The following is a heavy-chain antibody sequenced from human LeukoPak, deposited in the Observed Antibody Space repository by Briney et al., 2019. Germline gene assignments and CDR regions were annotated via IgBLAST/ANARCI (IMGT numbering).Heavy chain of an antibody. J-gene: IGHJ4*02. CDR2: IYYSGST. V-gene: IGHV4-39*01. CDR1: GGSISSSSYY. D-gene: IGHD6-19*01. CDR3: ASFRWLALYYSDY. Sequence: KTSETLSLTCTVSGGSISSSSYYWGWIRQPPGKGLEWIGSIYYSGSTYYNPSLKSRVTISVDTSKNQFSLKLSSVTAADTAVYYCASFRWLALYYSDYWGQGTLVTVSS.